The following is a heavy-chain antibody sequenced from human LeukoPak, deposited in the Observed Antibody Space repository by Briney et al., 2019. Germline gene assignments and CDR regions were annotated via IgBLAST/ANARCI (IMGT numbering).Heavy chain of an antibody. D-gene: IGHD3-10*01. CDR3: ARERFGGSIDY. Sequence: GGSLSLYCAASGFTFSSYEMNWVRQAPGKGLERVSYISSSGSTIYYADPVKARFTISRDNAKNSLYLQMNSLRAEDTAVYYCARERFGGSIDYWGQGTLVTVSS. V-gene: IGHV3-48*03. J-gene: IGHJ4*02. CDR1: GFTFSSYE. CDR2: ISSSGSTI.